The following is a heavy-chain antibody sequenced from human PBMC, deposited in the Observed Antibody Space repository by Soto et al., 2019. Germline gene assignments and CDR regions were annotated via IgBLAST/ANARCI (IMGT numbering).Heavy chain of an antibody. V-gene: IGHV3-7*05. J-gene: IGHJ3*02. D-gene: IGHD6-25*01. CDR1: GFTFGNYW. CDR3: ASDVSPGSSGYYLDDFDI. CDR2: IKGDGSAK. Sequence: EVQLVESGGGLVQPGGSLRLSCAASGFTFGNYWMTWVRQAPGKGLEWVANIKGDGSAKSYLDSVRGRFTVSRDNAENSLFLQMNILRAEDTDLYSCASDVSPGSSGYYLDDFDIWGQGTMVTVS.